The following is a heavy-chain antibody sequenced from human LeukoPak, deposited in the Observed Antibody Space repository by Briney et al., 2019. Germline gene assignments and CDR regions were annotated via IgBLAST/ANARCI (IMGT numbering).Heavy chain of an antibody. V-gene: IGHV3-7*01. CDR2: IKQDGSEK. CDR1: GFTFSSYS. CDR3: ARGAIAGANFDY. Sequence: GGSLRLSCAASGFTFSSYSMNWVRQAPGKGLEWVANIKQDGSEKYYVDSVKGRFTISRDNAKNTLYLQMNSLRAEDTAVYYCARGAIAGANFDYWGQGALVTVSS. J-gene: IGHJ4*02. D-gene: IGHD1-26*01.